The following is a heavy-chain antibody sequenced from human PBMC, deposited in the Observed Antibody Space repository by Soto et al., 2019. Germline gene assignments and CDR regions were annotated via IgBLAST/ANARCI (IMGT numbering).Heavy chain of an antibody. D-gene: IGHD2-21*02. V-gene: IGHV3-30-3*01. CDR2: ISYDGSNK. Sequence: GGSLRLSCAASGFTFSSYAMHWVRQAPGKGLEWVAVISYDGSNKYYADSVKGRFTISRDNSKNTLYLQMNSLRAEDTAVYYCARDPQHIVVVTALDYWGQGTLVTVSS. CDR1: GFTFSSYA. J-gene: IGHJ4*02. CDR3: ARDPQHIVVVTALDY.